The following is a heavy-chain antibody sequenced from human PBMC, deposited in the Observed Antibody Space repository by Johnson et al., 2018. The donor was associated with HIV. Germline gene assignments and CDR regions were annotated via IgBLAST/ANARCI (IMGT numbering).Heavy chain of an antibody. J-gene: IGHJ3*02. Sequence: QMLLVESGGGVVQPGRSLRLSCAASGFTFSSYGMHWVRQAPGKGLEWVAFIRYDGRNKYYADSVKGRFTLSRDNSKNTLYLQMNSLRAEDTAVYYCAKDYEWLGEFVDAFDIWGQGTMVTVSS. CDR3: AKDYEWLGEFVDAFDI. V-gene: IGHV3-30*02. D-gene: IGHD3-10*01. CDR1: GFTFSSYG. CDR2: IRYDGRNK.